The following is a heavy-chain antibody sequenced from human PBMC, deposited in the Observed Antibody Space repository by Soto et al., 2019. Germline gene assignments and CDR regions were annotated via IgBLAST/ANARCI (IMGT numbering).Heavy chain of an antibody. D-gene: IGHD6-19*01. CDR1: GYTFTSYG. CDR2: ISAYNGNT. Sequence: ASVTVSCQTSGYTFTSYGISWVRQAPGQGLEWMGWISAYNGNTNYAQKLQGRVTMTTDTSTSTAYMELRSLRSDDTAVYYCAREVAGTGAFDIWGQGTMVTVSS. CDR3: AREVAGTGAFDI. J-gene: IGHJ3*02. V-gene: IGHV1-18*01.